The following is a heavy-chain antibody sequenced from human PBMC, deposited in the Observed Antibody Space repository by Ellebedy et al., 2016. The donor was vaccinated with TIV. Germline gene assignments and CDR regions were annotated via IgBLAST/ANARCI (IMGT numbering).Heavy chain of an antibody. CDR3: ATDSRYSYGYRFDF. CDR2: IIPILGMT. V-gene: IGHV1-69*10. J-gene: IGHJ4*02. D-gene: IGHD5-18*01. Sequence: ASVKVSCKASGGTFSKHVFSWVRQAPGQGLEWMGRIIPILGMTNYAQKFQGRVTITADTSTSTVYMELSGLRSEDTAVYYCATDSRYSYGYRFDFWGQGTLVIVSS. CDR1: GGTFSKHV.